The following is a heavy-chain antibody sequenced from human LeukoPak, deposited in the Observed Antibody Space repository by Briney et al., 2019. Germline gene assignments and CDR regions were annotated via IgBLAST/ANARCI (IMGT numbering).Heavy chain of an antibody. CDR1: GFTFSNSW. Sequence: PGGSLRLSCAASGFTFSNSWMSWVRQAPGQGLEWVANIKKDGSEKYYVGSVKGRFTISRDNAKNSLYLQMNSLRAEDTAVYYCASDHILGTGGPAFAMWGQRTMVTVSS. V-gene: IGHV3-7*01. D-gene: IGHD3-3*02. CDR3: ASDHILGTGGPAFAM. CDR2: IKKDGSEK. J-gene: IGHJ3*02.